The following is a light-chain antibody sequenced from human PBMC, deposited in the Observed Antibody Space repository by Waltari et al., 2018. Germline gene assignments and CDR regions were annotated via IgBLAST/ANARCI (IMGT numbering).Light chain of an antibody. CDR3: QSYDTNNRV. Sequence: NFMLTQPPSVSGSPGETVTISCTRRSGSIDSKYVQRYQQRPGSAPTTGIYEDKQRPFGVPDRFSGSIDSSSNSASLTISGLKTEDEAEYYCQSYDTNNRVFGGGTMLTVL. V-gene: IGLV6-57*03. CDR1: SGSIDSKY. CDR2: EDK. J-gene: IGLJ3*02.